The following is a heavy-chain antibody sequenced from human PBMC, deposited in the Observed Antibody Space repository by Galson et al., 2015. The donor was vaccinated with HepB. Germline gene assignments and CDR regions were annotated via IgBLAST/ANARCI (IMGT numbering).Heavy chain of an antibody. CDR2: INAGNGNT. Sequence: SVKVSCKASGYTFTSYAMHWVRQAPGQRLEWMGWINAGNGNTKYSQKFQGRVTITRDTSASTAYMELSSLRSEDTAVYYCARDSSGWYGWFDPWGQGTLVTVSS. D-gene: IGHD6-19*01. J-gene: IGHJ5*02. CDR3: ARDSSGWYGWFDP. CDR1: GYTFTSYA. V-gene: IGHV1-3*01.